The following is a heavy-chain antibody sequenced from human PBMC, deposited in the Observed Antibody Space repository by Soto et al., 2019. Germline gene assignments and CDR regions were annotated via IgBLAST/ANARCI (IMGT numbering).Heavy chain of an antibody. D-gene: IGHD6-13*01. CDR1: GFTFSNHD. V-gene: IGHV3-33*01. CDR3: ARDRGIAAAYDWFDP. J-gene: IGHJ5*02. Sequence: QVQLVESGGGVVQPGRSLRLSCAASGFTFSNHDMHWVRQAPGKGLEWVSGIRYDGSNKNYADSVKGRFTISRDSSKNTPYLQMNSLRSEYTAIYYCARDRGIAAAYDWFDPWGQGTLVTVSS. CDR2: IRYDGSNK.